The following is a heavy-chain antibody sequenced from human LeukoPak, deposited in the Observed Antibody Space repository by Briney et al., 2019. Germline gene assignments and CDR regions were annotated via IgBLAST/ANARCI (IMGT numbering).Heavy chain of an antibody. J-gene: IGHJ4*02. Sequence: KPSETLSLTCTVSGGSINSYYWSWIRQPPGKGLEWIGYIYYSGSTNYNPSLKSRVTISVDTSKNQFSLKLSSVTAADTAVYYCARSRPTYYYDSSGTNFDYWGQGTLVTVSS. CDR3: ARSRPTYYYDSSGTNFDY. CDR1: GGSINSYY. V-gene: IGHV4-59*08. D-gene: IGHD3-22*01. CDR2: IYYSGST.